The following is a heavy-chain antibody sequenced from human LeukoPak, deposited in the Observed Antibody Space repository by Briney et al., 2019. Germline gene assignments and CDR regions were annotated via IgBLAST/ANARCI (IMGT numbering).Heavy chain of an antibody. CDR1: GFTFSSYS. Sequence: PGGSLRLSCAASGFTFSSYSMNWVRQAPGKGLECVSYISSSSSTIYYADSVKGRFTISRDNAKNSLYLQMNSLRAEDTAVYYCARDSHRRVYDSSGYSPYWGQGTLVTVSS. V-gene: IGHV3-48*01. J-gene: IGHJ4*02. CDR3: ARDSHRRVYDSSGYSPY. D-gene: IGHD3-22*01. CDR2: ISSSSSTI.